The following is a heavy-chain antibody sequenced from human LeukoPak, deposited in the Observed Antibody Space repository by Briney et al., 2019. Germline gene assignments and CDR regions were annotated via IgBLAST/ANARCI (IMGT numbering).Heavy chain of an antibody. Sequence: SVKVSCKASGGTFSSYTISWVRQAPGQGLEWMGRITPILGIANYAQKFQGRVTITADKSTSTAYMELSSLRSEDTAVYYCANAYYYDSSGYCDYWGQGTLVTVSS. J-gene: IGHJ4*02. CDR3: ANAYYYDSSGYCDY. CDR2: ITPILGIA. V-gene: IGHV1-69*02. CDR1: GGTFSSYT. D-gene: IGHD3-22*01.